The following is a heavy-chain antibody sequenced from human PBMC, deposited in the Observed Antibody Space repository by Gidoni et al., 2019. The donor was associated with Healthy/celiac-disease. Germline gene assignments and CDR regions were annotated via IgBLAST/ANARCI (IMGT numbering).Heavy chain of an antibody. CDR1: GGSISSSSYY. D-gene: IGHD1-26*01. V-gene: IGHV4-39*01. J-gene: IGHJ4*02. CDR3: ARSPDSGSYPKPSLFDY. CDR2: IYYSGST. Sequence: QLQLQESRPGLVKPSETLSLTCTVSGGSISSSSYYWGWIRQPPGKGLEWIGSIYYSGSTYYNPSLKSRVTISVDTSKNQFSLKLSSVTAADTAVYYCARSPDSGSYPKPSLFDYWGQGTLVTVSS.